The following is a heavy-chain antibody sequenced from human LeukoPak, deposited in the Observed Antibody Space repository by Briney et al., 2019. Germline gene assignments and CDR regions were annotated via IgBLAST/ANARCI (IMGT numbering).Heavy chain of an antibody. D-gene: IGHD3-16*01. CDR2: INPNGGST. V-gene: IGHV1-46*01. CDR3: ARERRAWGEDF. CDR1: GYTFTNYY. Sequence: ASVKVSCKASGYTFTNYYIHWVRQAPGQGLEWVGLINPNGGSTGYAQKFQGRVTVTTDTSTSTVYMELNSLGSEDTAVYYCARERRAWGEDFWGQGTLVTVSS. J-gene: IGHJ4*02.